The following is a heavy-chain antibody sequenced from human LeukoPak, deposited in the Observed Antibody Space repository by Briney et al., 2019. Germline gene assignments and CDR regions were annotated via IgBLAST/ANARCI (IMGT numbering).Heavy chain of an antibody. V-gene: IGHV1-2*02. D-gene: IGHD2-21*01. CDR1: GYTFTGYY. Sequence: ASVKVSCKASGYTFTGYYMHWVRQAPGQGLEWMGWINPNSGGTNYAQKFQGRVTMTRDTSISTAYMELSRLRSDDTAVYYCARITFVVEGYGMDVWGQGTTVTVSS. CDR3: ARITFVVEGYGMDV. CDR2: INPNSGGT. J-gene: IGHJ6*02.